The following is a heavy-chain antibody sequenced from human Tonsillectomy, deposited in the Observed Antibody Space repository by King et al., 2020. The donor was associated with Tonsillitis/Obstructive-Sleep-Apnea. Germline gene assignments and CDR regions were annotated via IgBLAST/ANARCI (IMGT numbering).Heavy chain of an antibody. CDR1: GYTFTSYA. Sequence: QLVQSGSVLKKPGASVKVSCKASGYTFTSYAMNWVRQTPGQGLEWMGWINPNTGNPRYAPGFTGRFVFSLDNSVSTAYLQIRSLKAEDTAVYYCARDHRSGYDYWGQGTLVTVAS. CDR2: INPNTGNP. CDR3: ARDHRSGYDY. D-gene: IGHD3-22*01. J-gene: IGHJ4*02. V-gene: IGHV7-4-1*01.